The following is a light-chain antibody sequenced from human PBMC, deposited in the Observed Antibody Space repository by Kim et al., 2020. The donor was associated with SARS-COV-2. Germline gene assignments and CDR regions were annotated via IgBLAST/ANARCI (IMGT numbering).Light chain of an antibody. Sequence: SSELTQDPAVSVALGQTVRITCQGDSLRSYYATWYQQRPGQAPMLVIYGKNNRPSEIPDRFSGSSSGNTASLTITGAQAEDEADYYCGSRDSNHNVVIGG. CDR2: GKN. V-gene: IGLV3-19*01. J-gene: IGLJ2*01. CDR1: SLRSYY. CDR3: GSRDSNHNVV.